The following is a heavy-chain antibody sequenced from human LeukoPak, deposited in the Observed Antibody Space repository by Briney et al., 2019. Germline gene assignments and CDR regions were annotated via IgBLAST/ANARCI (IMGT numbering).Heavy chain of an antibody. V-gene: IGHV3-74*01. J-gene: IGHJ4*02. CDR1: GFTFSSYW. CDR3: ARVYDCSGRSCYS. Sequence: PGGSLRLSCAASGFTFSSYWMHWVRQAPGKGLVWVSRINSDGSSTIYADSVKGRFTISRDNAKKTLYMQMKSLRAEDTAVYYCARVYDCSGRSCYSWGQGTLVTVSS. D-gene: IGHD2-15*01. CDR2: INSDGSST.